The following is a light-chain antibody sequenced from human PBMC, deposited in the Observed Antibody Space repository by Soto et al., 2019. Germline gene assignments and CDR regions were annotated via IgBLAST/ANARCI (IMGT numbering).Light chain of an antibody. CDR1: QSIISY. V-gene: IGKV1-39*01. CDR2: AAS. CDR3: QQSYSGPRT. Sequence: DIQMTQSPSSLSASVGDRVTITCRSSQSIISYLNWYQQKAGKAPQLLIYAASSLQSVVPARFSGSGSGTDFTLTINSLQAEDSALYYCQQSYSGPRTFGQGTKVEIK. J-gene: IGKJ2*01.